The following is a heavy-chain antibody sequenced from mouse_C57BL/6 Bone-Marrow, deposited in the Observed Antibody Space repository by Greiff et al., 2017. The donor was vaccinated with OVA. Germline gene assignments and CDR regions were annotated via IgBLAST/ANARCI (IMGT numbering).Heavy chain of an antibody. Sequence: DVKLQESGAELVRPGASVKLSCTASGFNIKDYYMHWVKPRPEQGLEWIGRIDPEDGDTEYAPKFQGKATMTADTSSNTAYLQLSSLTSEDTAVYYCTSYYGSSPHWYFDVWGTGTTVTVSS. CDR1: GFNIKDYY. CDR3: TSYYGSSPHWYFDV. D-gene: IGHD1-1*01. CDR2: IDPEDGDT. J-gene: IGHJ1*03. V-gene: IGHV14-1*01.